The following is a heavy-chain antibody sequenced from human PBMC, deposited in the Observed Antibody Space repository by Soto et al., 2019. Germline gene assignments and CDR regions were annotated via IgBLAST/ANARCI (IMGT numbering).Heavy chain of an antibody. J-gene: IGHJ4*02. CDR3: ARGPPTVTDGVFFGY. CDR2: IIPILGIA. D-gene: IGHD4-17*01. Sequence: QVQLVQSGAEVKKPGSSVKVSCKASGGTFSSYTISWVRQAPGQGLEWMGRIIPILGIANYAQKFQGRVTITADKSTSTAYMELSSLRSEDTAVYYCARGPPTVTDGVFFGYWGQGTLVTVSS. CDR1: GGTFSSYT. V-gene: IGHV1-69*02.